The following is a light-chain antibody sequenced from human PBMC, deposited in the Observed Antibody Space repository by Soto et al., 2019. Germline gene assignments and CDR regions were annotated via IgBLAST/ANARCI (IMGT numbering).Light chain of an antibody. J-gene: IGKJ5*01. Sequence: ELVMTQSPATLSVSPGERATLSCRASQSVSSHLAWYRQKPGQAPRLLIYDASNRATGIPDRVSGSGSGTDFTLTISGLEPEDFAVYYCQHYGGSPPITFGQGTRLEIK. CDR3: QHYGGSPPIT. CDR1: QSVSSH. CDR2: DAS. V-gene: IGKV3-20*01.